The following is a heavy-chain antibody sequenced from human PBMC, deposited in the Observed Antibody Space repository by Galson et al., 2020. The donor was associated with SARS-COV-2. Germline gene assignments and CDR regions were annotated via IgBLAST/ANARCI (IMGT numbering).Heavy chain of an antibody. CDR2: ISFNGHEE. CDR1: GISFRNYG. V-gene: IGHV3-30*18. D-gene: IGHD3-10*01. CDR3: AKDAESYYGNGTLCRGDDF. J-gene: IGHJ4*02. Sequence: GESLKTSCVASGISFRNYGKHWVRQAPGKGLEWLAVISFNGHEEYYADSVKGRFTISRDNFKNALYLQMNSLSGDDTGLYYCAKDAESYYGNGTLCRGDDFWGLGTLVTVAS.